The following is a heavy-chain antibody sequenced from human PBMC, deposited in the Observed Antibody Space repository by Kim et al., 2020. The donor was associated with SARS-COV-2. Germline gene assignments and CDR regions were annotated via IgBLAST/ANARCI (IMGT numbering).Heavy chain of an antibody. CDR2: MSWNSGGI. CDR3: AKDIRLRDNVIPYDAFDI. V-gene: IGHV3-9*01. Sequence: GGSLRLSCAASGFTFGDYAMHWVRQAPGKGLEWVSGMSWNSGGIVYADSVKGRITISRDNANNYLYMQMNSLRAEDTAMYSCAKDIRLRDNVIPYDAFDIWGQGKMVTVSS. D-gene: IGHD2-21*01. J-gene: IGHJ3*02. CDR1: GFTFGDYA.